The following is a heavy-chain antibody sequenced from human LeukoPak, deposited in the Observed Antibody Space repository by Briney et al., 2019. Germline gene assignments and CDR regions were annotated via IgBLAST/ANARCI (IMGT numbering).Heavy chain of an antibody. CDR1: GFTFSSYA. CDR2: ISYDGSNK. CDR3: ARDVDIVATIPDY. Sequence: GSLRLPCAASGFTFSSYAMHWVRQAPGKGLEWVAVISYDGSNKYYADSVKGRFTISRDNSKNTLYLQMNSLRAEDTAVYYCARDVDIVATIPDYWGQGTLVTVSS. J-gene: IGHJ4*02. V-gene: IGHV3-30-3*01. D-gene: IGHD5-12*01.